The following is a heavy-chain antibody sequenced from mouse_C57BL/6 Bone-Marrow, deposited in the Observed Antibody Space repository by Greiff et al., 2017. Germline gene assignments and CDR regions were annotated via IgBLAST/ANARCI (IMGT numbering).Heavy chain of an antibody. V-gene: IGHV1-82*01. Sequence: QVQLQQSGPELVKPGASVKISCKASGYAFSSSWMNWVKQRPGKGLEWIGRIYPGDGDTTYNGKFKGKATLTADKSSSTAYMQRSSLTSEDSAVYFCARKLLEYYFDYWGQGTTLTVSS. CDR1: GYAFSSSW. D-gene: IGHD2-12*01. CDR2: IYPGDGDT. CDR3: ARKLLEYYFDY. J-gene: IGHJ2*01.